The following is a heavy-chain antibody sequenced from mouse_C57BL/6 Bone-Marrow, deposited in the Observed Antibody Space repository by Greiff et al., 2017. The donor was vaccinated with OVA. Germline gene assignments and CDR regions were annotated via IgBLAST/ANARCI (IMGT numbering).Heavy chain of an antibody. Sequence: VQLQQSGPELVKPGASVKLSCKASGYTFTSYDINWVKQRPGQGLEWIGWIYPRDGSTKYNEKFKSKATLTVDKPSSTAYMQLSSLTSEDSAVYYCARDYGSRYYAMDYWGQGTSVTVSS. CDR1: GYTFTSYD. CDR2: IYPRDGST. V-gene: IGHV1-85*01. D-gene: IGHD1-1*01. J-gene: IGHJ4*01. CDR3: ARDYGSRYYAMDY.